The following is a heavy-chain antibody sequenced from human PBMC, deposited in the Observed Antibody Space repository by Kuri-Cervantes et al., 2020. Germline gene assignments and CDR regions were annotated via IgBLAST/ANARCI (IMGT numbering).Heavy chain of an antibody. CDR3: ARRTMVRGGTFDY. CDR1: GGSFSGYF. V-gene: IGHV4-34*01. CDR2: INHSGST. Sequence: SETLSLTCAVYGGSFSGYFWSWIRQPPGKGLEWIGEINHSGSTSYNPSLKSRVTISVDTSKNQFSLKLSSVTAADTAVYYCARRTMVRGGTFDYWGQGTLVTVSS. J-gene: IGHJ4*02. D-gene: IGHD3-10*01.